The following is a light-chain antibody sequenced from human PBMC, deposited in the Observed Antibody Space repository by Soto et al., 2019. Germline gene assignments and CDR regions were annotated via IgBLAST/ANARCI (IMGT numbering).Light chain of an antibody. CDR3: QHRSNWLMYT. J-gene: IGKJ2*01. CDR2: DAS. CDR1: QSVSSY. V-gene: IGKV3-11*01. Sequence: EIVLTQSPATLSLSPGERATLSCRASQSVSSYLAWYQQKPGQAPRLLIYDASNRATGIPARFTGSWSGTDFTLTSSSLEPEDFAVYYGQHRSNWLMYTFGQGTKLEIK.